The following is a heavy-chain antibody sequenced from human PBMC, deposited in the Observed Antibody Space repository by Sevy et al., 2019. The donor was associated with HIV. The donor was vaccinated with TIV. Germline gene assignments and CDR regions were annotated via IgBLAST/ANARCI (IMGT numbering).Heavy chain of an antibody. Sequence: GGSLRLSCAASGFTFSDYYMSWIRQAPGKGLEWVSYISSSGSTIYYADSVKGRFTISRDNAKNSLYLQMNSLRAEDTAVYYCARKGYCSSTNCYHHGDGMDVWGQGTTVTVSS. CDR3: ARKGYCSSTNCYHHGDGMDV. J-gene: IGHJ6*02. CDR1: GFTFSDYY. V-gene: IGHV3-11*01. D-gene: IGHD2-2*01. CDR2: ISSSGSTI.